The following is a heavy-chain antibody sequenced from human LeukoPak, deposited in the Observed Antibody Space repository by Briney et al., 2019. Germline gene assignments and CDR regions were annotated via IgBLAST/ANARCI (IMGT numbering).Heavy chain of an antibody. J-gene: IGHJ4*02. V-gene: IGHV3-23*01. CDR1: GFTFSSHA. D-gene: IGHD2-8*02. Sequence: GGSLRLSCAASGFTFSSHAMSWVRQAPGKGREWVSAISGSGGSTYYADSVKGRFTISRDNSKNTLYLQMNSLRAEDTAVYYCAKAPHLVAAYYFDYWGQGTLVTVSS. CDR3: AKAPHLVAAYYFDY. CDR2: ISGSGGST.